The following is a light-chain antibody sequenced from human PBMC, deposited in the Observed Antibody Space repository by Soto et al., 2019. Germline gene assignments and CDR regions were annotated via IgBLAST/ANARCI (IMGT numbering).Light chain of an antibody. J-gene: IGKJ4*01. CDR2: LGS. CDR1: QSLLYSNGYNY. Sequence: EIVMTQSPLSLSVTPGEPASISCRSSQSLLYSNGYNYLDWYLQKPGQSPQILIFLGSNRASGVPDRFSGSVSGTDFTLKISRVEAEDVGTYYCMQTLQSPLTFGGGTRVEIK. V-gene: IGKV2-28*01. CDR3: MQTLQSPLT.